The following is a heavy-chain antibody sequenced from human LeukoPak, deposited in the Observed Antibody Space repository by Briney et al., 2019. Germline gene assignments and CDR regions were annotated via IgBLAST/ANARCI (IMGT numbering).Heavy chain of an antibody. V-gene: IGHV3-7*01. D-gene: IGHD1-26*01. CDR3: ARDASVYSGSLPPFDY. J-gene: IGHJ4*02. CDR1: GFTFSSYW. Sequence: PGGFLRLSCAASGFTFSSYWMSWVRQAPGKGLEWVANIKQDGSEKYYVDSVKGRFTISRDNAKNSLYPQMNSLRAEDTAVYYCARDASVYSGSLPPFDYWGQGTLVTVSS. CDR2: IKQDGSEK.